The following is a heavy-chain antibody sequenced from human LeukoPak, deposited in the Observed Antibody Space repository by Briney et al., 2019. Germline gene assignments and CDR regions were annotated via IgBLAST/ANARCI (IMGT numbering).Heavy chain of an antibody. V-gene: IGHV3-48*02. D-gene: IGHD4-23*01. CDR3: ARGGYGANDDAFDI. J-gene: IGHJ3*02. CDR2: ISSSTNTI. Sequence: GGSLRLSCAASGFTFSSYEMNWVRQAPGKGREWGSYISSSTNTIYYADSVKGRFTISRDNAKNSLFLQMNSLRDEDTAVYYCARGGYGANDDAFDIWGQGTMVTVSS. CDR1: GFTFSSYE.